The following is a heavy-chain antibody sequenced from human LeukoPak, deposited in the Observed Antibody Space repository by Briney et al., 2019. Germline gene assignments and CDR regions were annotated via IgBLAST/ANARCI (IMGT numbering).Heavy chain of an antibody. CDR2: LLGSVGST. CDR1: GFTFSNYA. CDR3: AKWGDYDVLTGYYVPDY. J-gene: IGHJ4*02. Sequence: PGGSLRLSCAASGFTFSNYAMSWVRQAPGEGLEWGSPLLGSVGSTYYADSVKGRFTVSRDNSRSTLYLQMKSLRAEDTALYYCAKWGDYDVLTGYYVPDYWGQGTRVTVSS. V-gene: IGHV3-23*01. D-gene: IGHD3-9*01.